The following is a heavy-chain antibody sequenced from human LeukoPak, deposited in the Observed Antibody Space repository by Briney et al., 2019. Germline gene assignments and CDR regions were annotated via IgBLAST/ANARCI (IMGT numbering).Heavy chain of an antibody. Sequence: PSGTLSLTCAVYGGSFSGYYWSWIRQPPGKGLEWIGEINHSGSTNYNPSLKSRVTISVDTSKNQFSLKLSSVTAADTAVYYCARERMVRGVALDYWGQGTLVTVSS. D-gene: IGHD3-10*01. CDR1: GGSFSGYY. J-gene: IGHJ4*02. CDR2: INHSGST. V-gene: IGHV4-34*01. CDR3: ARERMVRGVALDY.